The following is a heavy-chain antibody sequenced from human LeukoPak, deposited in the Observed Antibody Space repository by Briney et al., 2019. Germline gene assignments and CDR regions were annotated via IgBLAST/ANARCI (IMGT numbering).Heavy chain of an antibody. D-gene: IGHD3-22*01. CDR1: GGSISSSSYY. CDR2: IYYSGST. V-gene: IGHV4-39*01. CDR3: ARPYYDSSGYYSGYAFGI. Sequence: SETLSLTCTVSGGSISSSSYYWGWIRQPPGKGLEWIGSIYYSGSTYYNPSLKSRVTISVDTSKNQFSLKLSSVTAADTAVYYCARPYYDSSGYYSGYAFGIWGQGTMVTVSS. J-gene: IGHJ3*02.